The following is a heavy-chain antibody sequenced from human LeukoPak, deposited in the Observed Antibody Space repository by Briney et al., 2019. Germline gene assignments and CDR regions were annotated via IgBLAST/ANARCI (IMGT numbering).Heavy chain of an antibody. CDR3: ARDRGVLRFLEWPTGYFDL. Sequence: SETLSLTCTVSGGPISSYYWSWIRQPPGKGLEWIGYIYYSGSTNYNPSLKSRVTISVDTSKNQFSLKLSSVTAADTAVYYCARDRGVLRFLEWPTGYFDLWGRGTLVTVSS. D-gene: IGHD3-3*01. V-gene: IGHV4-59*01. J-gene: IGHJ2*01. CDR1: GGPISSYY. CDR2: IYYSGST.